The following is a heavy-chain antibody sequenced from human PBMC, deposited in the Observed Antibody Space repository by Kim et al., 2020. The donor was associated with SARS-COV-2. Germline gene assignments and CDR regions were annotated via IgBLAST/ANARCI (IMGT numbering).Heavy chain of an antibody. J-gene: IGHJ6*03. D-gene: IGHD3-3*01. Sequence: SETLSPTCTVSGGSISSYYWSWIRQPPGKGLEWIGYIYYSGSTNYNPSLKSRVTISVDTSKNQFSLKLSSVTAADTAVYYCARLRTLTIFGVVTTGSYMDVWGKGTTVTVSS. CDR1: GGSISSYY. CDR2: IYYSGST. V-gene: IGHV4-59*01. CDR3: ARLRTLTIFGVVTTGSYMDV.